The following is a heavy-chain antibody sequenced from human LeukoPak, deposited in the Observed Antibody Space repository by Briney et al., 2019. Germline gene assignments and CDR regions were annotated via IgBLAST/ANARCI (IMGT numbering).Heavy chain of an antibody. D-gene: IGHD5-18*01. J-gene: IGHJ5*02. CDR1: GYTFTGHY. Sequence: ASVKVSCKASGYTFTGHYMHWVRQAPGQGLEWLGWINPNSGGTNYAQKFQGRVTMTTDTSISTAYMELSSLRSEDTAVYYCARIPDTAIVTWGQGTLVTVSS. CDR3: ARIPDTAIVT. V-gene: IGHV1-2*02. CDR2: INPNSGGT.